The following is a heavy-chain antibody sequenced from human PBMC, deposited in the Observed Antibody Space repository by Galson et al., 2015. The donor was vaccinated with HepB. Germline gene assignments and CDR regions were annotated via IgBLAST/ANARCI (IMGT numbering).Heavy chain of an antibody. D-gene: IGHD4-23*01. J-gene: IGHJ4*02. V-gene: IGHV1-18*01. Sequence: SVKVSCKASGYTFTSYGISWVRQAPGQGLEWMGWISAYNGNTNYAQKLQGRVTMTTDTSTSTAYMELRSLRSDDTAVYYCARVGLRWGADGQEYWGQGTLVTVSS. CDR3: ARVGLRWGADGQEY. CDR1: GYTFTSYG. CDR2: ISAYNGNT.